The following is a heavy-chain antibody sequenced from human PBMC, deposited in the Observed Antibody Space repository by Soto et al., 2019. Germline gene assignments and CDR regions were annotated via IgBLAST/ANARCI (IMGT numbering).Heavy chain of an antibody. Sequence: SETLSLTCTVSGGSISSGGYYCCWIRQHPGKGLEWIGYIYYSGSTYYNPSLKSRVTISVDTSKNQFSLKLSSVTAADTAVYYCARETTVTTNFDYWGQGTLVTVSS. CDR2: IYYSGST. J-gene: IGHJ4*02. CDR3: ARETTVTTNFDY. V-gene: IGHV4-31*03. D-gene: IGHD4-17*01. CDR1: GGSISSGGYY.